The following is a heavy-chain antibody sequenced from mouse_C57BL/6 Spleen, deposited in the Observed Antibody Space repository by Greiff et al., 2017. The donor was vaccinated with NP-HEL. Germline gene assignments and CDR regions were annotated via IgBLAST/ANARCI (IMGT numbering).Heavy chain of an antibody. Sequence: QVQLKQPGAELVRPGSSVKLSCKASGYTFTSYWMDWVKQRPGQGLEWIGNIYPSDSETHYNQKFKDKATLTVDKSSSTAYMQLSSLTSEDSAVYYCARGDAAWDYFDYWGQGTTLTVSS. D-gene: IGHD3-3*01. CDR3: ARGDAAWDYFDY. CDR2: IYPSDSET. J-gene: IGHJ2*01. CDR1: GYTFTSYW. V-gene: IGHV1-61*01.